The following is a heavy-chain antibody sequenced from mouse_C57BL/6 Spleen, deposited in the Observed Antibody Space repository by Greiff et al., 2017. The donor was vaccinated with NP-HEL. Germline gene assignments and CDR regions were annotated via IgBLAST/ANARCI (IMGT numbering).Heavy chain of an antibody. CDR3: ARQVITTVVEYFDY. Sequence: EVQGVESGGGLVKPGGSLKLSCAASGFTFSSYTMSWVRQTPEKRLEWVATISGGGGNTYYPDSVKGRFTISRDNAKNTLYLQMSSLRSEDTALYYCARQVITTVVEYFDYWGQGTTLTVSS. D-gene: IGHD1-1*01. J-gene: IGHJ2*01. CDR1: GFTFSSYT. V-gene: IGHV5-9*01. CDR2: ISGGGGNT.